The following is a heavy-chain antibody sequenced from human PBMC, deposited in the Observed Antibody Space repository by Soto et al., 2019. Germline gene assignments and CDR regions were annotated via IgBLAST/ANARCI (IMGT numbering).Heavy chain of an antibody. Sequence: ASVKVSCKASGYTFTNYAIHWVRQAPGQRLEWMGWINAGNGKTKYSQNFQGRVTITRDTSASTAYMELSSLRSEDTAVYYCARAVAVAADFDYWAQGSLVSFSS. CDR1: GYTFTNYA. D-gene: IGHD6-19*01. J-gene: IGHJ4*02. V-gene: IGHV1-3*01. CDR2: INAGNGKT. CDR3: ARAVAVAADFDY.